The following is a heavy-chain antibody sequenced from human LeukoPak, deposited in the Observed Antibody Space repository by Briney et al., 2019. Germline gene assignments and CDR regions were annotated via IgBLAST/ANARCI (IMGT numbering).Heavy chain of an antibody. CDR2: ISGSGGST. CDR1: GFTFSSYA. Sequence: PGGSLRLSCAASGFTFSSYAMSWVRQAPGKGLEWVSAISGSGGSTYYADSVKGRFTISRDNSKNTLYLQMNSLRAEDTAVYYCAREGEPYISTGGSDYWGQGTLVTVSS. CDR3: AREGEPYISTGGSDY. D-gene: IGHD1-14*01. J-gene: IGHJ4*02. V-gene: IGHV3-23*01.